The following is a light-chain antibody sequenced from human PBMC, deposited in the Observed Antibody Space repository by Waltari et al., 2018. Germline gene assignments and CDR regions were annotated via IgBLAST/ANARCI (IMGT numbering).Light chain of an antibody. Sequence: SAELTQGPDVSVALGQTVKITCQGDSLRTSYASWYQVKPGQAPVLVLFGKEKRPSGIPDRISVYSSGTTSSLTITGAQAEDEADDYCHSRKGSDNQVVFGGGTKLTVL. CDR1: SLRTSY. J-gene: IGLJ3*02. V-gene: IGLV3-19*01. CDR3: HSRKGSDNQVV. CDR2: GKE.